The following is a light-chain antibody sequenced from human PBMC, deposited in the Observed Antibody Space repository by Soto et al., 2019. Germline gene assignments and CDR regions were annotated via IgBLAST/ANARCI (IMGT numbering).Light chain of an antibody. CDR3: QHYNHWPLT. Sequence: ETVMTQSPATLSVSPGERATLSCRTSQNVGNNFAWYQQKPGQAPRLLIYGVSTRATGIPARFSGGGSGTEFTLTISSLQSEDSAVYYCQHYNHWPLTFGQGTRLEIK. CDR2: GVS. J-gene: IGKJ5*01. CDR1: QNVGNN. V-gene: IGKV3-15*01.